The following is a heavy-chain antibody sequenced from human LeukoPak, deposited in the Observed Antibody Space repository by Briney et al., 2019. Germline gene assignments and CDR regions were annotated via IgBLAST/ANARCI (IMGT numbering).Heavy chain of an antibody. V-gene: IGHV3-30*03. J-gene: IGHJ4*02. Sequence: PGRSLRLSCAASGFTFSSYGMHWVRQAPGKGLEWVAVISYDGSNKYYADSVKGRFTISRDNSKNTLYLQMNSLRVEDTAVYYCARGGYCSSTSCTKKNGFDYWGQGTLVTVSS. CDR2: ISYDGSNK. CDR3: ARGGYCSSTSCTKKNGFDY. CDR1: GFTFSSYG. D-gene: IGHD2-2*01.